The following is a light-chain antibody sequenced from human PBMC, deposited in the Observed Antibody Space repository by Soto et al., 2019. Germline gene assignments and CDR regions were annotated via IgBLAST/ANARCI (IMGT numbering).Light chain of an antibody. CDR1: QNIFSS. CDR2: AAS. V-gene: IGKV1-39*01. J-gene: IGKJ5*01. CDR3: QQSYNSHTIT. Sequence: IQVTHSPSSLSASVGSRFTITCRAGQNIFSSLNWYQQKPGKAPKLLIYAASSLQSGVPSRFSGSGSGTDFTLTITSLKTEDFANYYYQQSYNSHTITFGQGTRLEI.